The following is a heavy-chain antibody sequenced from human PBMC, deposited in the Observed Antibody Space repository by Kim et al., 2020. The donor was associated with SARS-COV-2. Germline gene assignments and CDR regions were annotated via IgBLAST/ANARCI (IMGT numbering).Heavy chain of an antibody. CDR2: IWYDGSNK. Sequence: GGSLRLSCAASGFTFSSYGMHWVRQAPGKGLEWVAVIWYDGSNKYYADSVKGRFTISRDNSKNTLYLQMNSLRAEDTAVYYCAKDLVGSLRYYFDYWGQGTLVTVSS. CDR1: GFTFSSYG. CDR3: AKDLVGSLRYYFDY. J-gene: IGHJ4*02. D-gene: IGHD2-15*01. V-gene: IGHV3-33*06.